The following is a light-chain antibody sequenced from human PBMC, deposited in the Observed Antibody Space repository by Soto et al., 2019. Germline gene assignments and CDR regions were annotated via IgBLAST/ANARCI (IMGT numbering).Light chain of an antibody. J-gene: IGLJ1*01. V-gene: IGLV2-14*03. CDR3: SSYTSSNTYV. Sequence: QSVLTQPASVSGSPGQSIAISCTGTSSDVGGYNSVSWYQQHPGKAPKLMIYNVSNRPSGVSDRFPGSKSGNTASLTISGLQAEDEADYYCSSYTSSNTYVFGTGTKVTVL. CDR2: NVS. CDR1: SSDVGGYNS.